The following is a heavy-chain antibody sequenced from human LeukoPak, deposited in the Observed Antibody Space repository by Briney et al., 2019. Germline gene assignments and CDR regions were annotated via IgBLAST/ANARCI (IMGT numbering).Heavy chain of an antibody. D-gene: IGHD1-1*01. J-gene: IGHJ3*02. CDR1: GGSISSYY. CDR3: ARDRRDDLDAFDI. Sequence: PSETLSLTCTVSGGSISSYYWSWIRQPPGKGLEWIGYIYYSGSTNYSPSLKSRVTISVDTSKNQFSLKLSSVTAADTAVYYCARDRRDDLDAFDIWGQGTMVTVSS. V-gene: IGHV4-59*01. CDR2: IYYSGST.